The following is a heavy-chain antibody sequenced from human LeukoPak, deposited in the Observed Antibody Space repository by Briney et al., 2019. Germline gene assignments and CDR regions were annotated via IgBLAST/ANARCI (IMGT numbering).Heavy chain of an antibody. V-gene: IGHV3-74*01. J-gene: IGHJ4*02. CDR2: IDTDGSST. CDR1: GFTFSSYW. Sequence: GGSLRLSCAASGFTFSSYWMHWVRQAPGKGLVWVPHIDTDGSSTSYADSVKGRFTISRDNAKNTLYLQMNSLRAEDTAIYYCARGTVLLWFGVDYWGQGTLVTVSS. D-gene: IGHD3-10*01. CDR3: ARGTVLLWFGVDY.